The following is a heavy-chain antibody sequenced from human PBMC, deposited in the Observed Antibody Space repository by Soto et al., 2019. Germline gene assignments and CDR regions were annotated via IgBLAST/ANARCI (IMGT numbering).Heavy chain of an antibody. D-gene: IGHD6-13*01. J-gene: IGHJ4*02. Sequence: GASVKVSCKASGGTFSSYAISWLRQAPGQGLEWMGGIIPIFGTANYAQKFQGRVTITADESTSTAYMELSSLRSEDTAVYYCARDPFAAGTLIGIFDYWGQGTLVTVSS. CDR2: IIPIFGTA. CDR3: ARDPFAAGTLIGIFDY. CDR1: GGTFSSYA. V-gene: IGHV1-69*13.